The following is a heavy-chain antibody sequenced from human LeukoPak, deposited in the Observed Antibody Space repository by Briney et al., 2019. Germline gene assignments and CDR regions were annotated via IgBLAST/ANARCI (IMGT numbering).Heavy chain of an antibody. CDR2: ISSSSSYI. D-gene: IGHD1-26*01. Sequence: GGSLRLSCAASGFNFSSYSMNWVRQAPGKGLEWVSSISSSSSYIYYADSVKGRFTISRDNAKNSLYLQMNSLRAEDTAVYYCAAIPGTVELDYWGQGTLVTVSS. CDR3: AAIPGTVELDY. V-gene: IGHV3-21*01. J-gene: IGHJ4*02. CDR1: GFNFSSYS.